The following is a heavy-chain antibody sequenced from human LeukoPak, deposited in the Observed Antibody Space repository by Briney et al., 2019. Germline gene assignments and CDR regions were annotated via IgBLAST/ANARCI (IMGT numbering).Heavy chain of an antibody. CDR3: ARDWFDGDYDRFDY. J-gene: IGHJ4*02. CDR2: INQDGSQK. CDR1: GFTFSSYW. V-gene: IGHV3-7*03. Sequence: GGSLRLSCAVSGFTFSSYWMSWFRRAPGKGLEWVANINQDGSQKFSVDSVKGRFTISRDNAKNSLSLQMNSLRVEDTAVYYCARDWFDGDYDRFDYWGQGTLVTVSS. D-gene: IGHD4-17*01.